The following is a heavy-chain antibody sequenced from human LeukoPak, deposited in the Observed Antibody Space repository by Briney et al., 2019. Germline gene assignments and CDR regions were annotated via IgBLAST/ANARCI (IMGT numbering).Heavy chain of an antibody. CDR3: ARGQQLDYPEYFLR. CDR1: GGSISSYY. Sequence: SETLSLTCTVSGGSISSYYWSWIRQPPGKGLEWVGYIYYSGSTNYNPSLKRRVTISVDTSKNQFSLKLSSVTAADTAVYYCARGQQLDYPEYFLRWGQGSLVGVCS. CDR2: IYYSGST. V-gene: IGHV4-59*01. J-gene: IGHJ1*01. D-gene: IGHD6-13*01.